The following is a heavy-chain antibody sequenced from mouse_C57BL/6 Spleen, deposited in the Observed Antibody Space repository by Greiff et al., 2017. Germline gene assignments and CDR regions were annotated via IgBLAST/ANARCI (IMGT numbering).Heavy chain of an antibody. CDR3: TRTGYYGSSLDY. CDR2: ISSGGDYI. Sequence: EVMLVESGEGLVKPGGSLKLSCAASGFTFSSYAMSWVRQTPEKRLEWVAYISSGGDYIYYADTVKGRFTISRDNARHTLYLQMSSLKSEDTAMYYCTRTGYYGSSLDYWGQGTSVTVSS. CDR1: GFTFSSYA. V-gene: IGHV5-9-1*02. D-gene: IGHD1-1*01. J-gene: IGHJ4*01.